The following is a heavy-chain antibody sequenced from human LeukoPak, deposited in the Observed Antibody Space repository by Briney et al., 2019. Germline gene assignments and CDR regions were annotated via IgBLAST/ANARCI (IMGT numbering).Heavy chain of an antibody. CDR1: GGSLSTYY. CDR2: INYSGST. Sequence: SETLSLTCTVSGGSLSTYYWSWIRQAPGKGLEWIGYINYSGSTDYNPSLKSRVTISVDTSKNQLSLKMRSVTAADTAVYYCAREYSSFEYWGQGTLVAVSS. D-gene: IGHD6-13*01. V-gene: IGHV4-59*01. CDR3: AREYSSFEY. J-gene: IGHJ4*02.